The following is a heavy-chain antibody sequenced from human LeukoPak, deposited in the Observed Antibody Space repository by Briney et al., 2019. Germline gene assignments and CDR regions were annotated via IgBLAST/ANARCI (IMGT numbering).Heavy chain of an antibody. CDR1: GGSFSGYY. CDR3: ARSVDYDSLDY. D-gene: IGHD3-22*01. Sequence: SETLSLTCAVYGGSFSGYYWSWIRQPPGKGLEWIGEINHSGSTNYNPSLKSRVTISVDTSKNQFSLKLRSVTAADTAVYYCARSVDYDSLDYWGQGTLVTVSS. J-gene: IGHJ4*02. V-gene: IGHV4-34*01. CDR2: INHSGST.